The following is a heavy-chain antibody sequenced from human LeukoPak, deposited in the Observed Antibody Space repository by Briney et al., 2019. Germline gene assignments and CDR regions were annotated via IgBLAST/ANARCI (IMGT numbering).Heavy chain of an antibody. CDR1: GVSISSSSYY. Sequence: SETLSLTCTVSGVSISSSSYYWGWIRQPPGKGLEWIGSIYYSGSTYYNPSLKSRVTISVDTSKNQFSLKLSSVTAADTAVYYCARYGRYSSSYYYYYMDVWGKGTTVTVSS. CDR2: IYYSGST. D-gene: IGHD6-13*01. CDR3: ARYGRYSSSYYYYYMDV. V-gene: IGHV4-39*07. J-gene: IGHJ6*03.